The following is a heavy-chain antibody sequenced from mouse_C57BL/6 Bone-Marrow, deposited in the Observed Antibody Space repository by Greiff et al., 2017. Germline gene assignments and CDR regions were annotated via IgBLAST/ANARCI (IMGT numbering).Heavy chain of an antibody. CDR3: ARRGLPWFAY. Sequence: QVQLQQSGAELARPGASVKLSCKASGYTFTSYGISWVKQRTGQGLGWIGEIYPRSGNTYYNEKFKGKATLTADKSSSTAYMELRSLTSEDSAVYFCARRGLPWFAYWGQGTLVTVSA. CDR2: IYPRSGNT. J-gene: IGHJ3*01. CDR1: GYTFTSYG. D-gene: IGHD3-3*01. V-gene: IGHV1-81*01.